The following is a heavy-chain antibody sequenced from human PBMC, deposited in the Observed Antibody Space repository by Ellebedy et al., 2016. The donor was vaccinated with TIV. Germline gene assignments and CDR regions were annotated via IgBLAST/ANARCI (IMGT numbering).Heavy chain of an antibody. V-gene: IGHV3-30*01. CDR1: GFTFSSYA. Sequence: GESLKISCAASGFTFSSYAMHWVRQAPGKGLEWVAVISYDGSNKYYADSVKGRFTISRDNSKNTLYLQMNSLRAEDTAVYYCARDLGTGTNHYYYYYGMDVWGQGTTVTVS. D-gene: IGHD1-1*01. CDR3: ARDLGTGTNHYYYYYGMDV. J-gene: IGHJ6*02. CDR2: ISYDGSNK.